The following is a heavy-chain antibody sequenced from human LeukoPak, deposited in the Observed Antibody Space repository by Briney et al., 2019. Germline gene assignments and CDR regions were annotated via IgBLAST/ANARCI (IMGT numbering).Heavy chain of an antibody. Sequence: GGSLRLSCAASGFTFSSYGMHWVRQAPGKGLERVAVIWYDGSNKYYADSVKGRFTISRDNSKNTLYLQMNSLRAEDTAVYYCAKDYGSGSYNNWFDPWGQGTLVTVSS. CDR2: IWYDGSNK. CDR1: GFTFSSYG. D-gene: IGHD3-10*01. CDR3: AKDYGSGSYNNWFDP. V-gene: IGHV3-33*06. J-gene: IGHJ5*02.